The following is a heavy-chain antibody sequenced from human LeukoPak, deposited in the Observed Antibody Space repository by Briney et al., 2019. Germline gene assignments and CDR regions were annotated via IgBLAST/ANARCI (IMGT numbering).Heavy chain of an antibody. V-gene: IGHV3-23*01. CDR2: ISGNGRVT. D-gene: IGHD1-26*01. CDR3: ASQVGATIPYYFDY. CDR1: GFTFNSHS. J-gene: IGHJ4*02. Sequence: GGSLRLSCIGSGFTFNSHSMTWVRQAPGKGPEWAASISGNGRVTSYSDSVRGRFTISRDNSKNTLYLQMNSLRAEDTAVYYCASQVGATIPYYFDYWGQGTLVTVSS.